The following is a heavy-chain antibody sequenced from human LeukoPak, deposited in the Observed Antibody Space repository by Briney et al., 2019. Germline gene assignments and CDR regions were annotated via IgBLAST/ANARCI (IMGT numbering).Heavy chain of an antibody. CDR3: ARVNYYDSSGYPYYFDY. V-gene: IGHV3-21*01. CDR2: ISSSSSYI. D-gene: IGHD3-22*01. CDR1: GFTFSSYS. J-gene: IGHJ4*02. Sequence: PGGSLRLSCAASGFTFSSYSMNWVRQAPGKGLEWVSSISSSSSYIYYADSVKGRFTISRDNAKNSLCLQMNSLRAEDTAVYYCARVNYYDSSGYPYYFDYWGQGTLVTVSS.